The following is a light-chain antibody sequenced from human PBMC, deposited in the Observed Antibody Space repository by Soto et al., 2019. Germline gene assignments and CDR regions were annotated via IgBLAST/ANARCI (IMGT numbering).Light chain of an antibody. CDR3: QQYGTSPT. CDR1: QSLITRY. Sequence: EIVLTQSPGTLSLFPGERATLSCRASQSLITRYLAWYQQKPGQAPRLLIYGASSSATAIPDRFSGSGSGTDFTLTISRLEPEDFAVYSCQQYGTSPTFGQGTRLEIK. J-gene: IGKJ5*01. V-gene: IGKV3-20*01. CDR2: GAS.